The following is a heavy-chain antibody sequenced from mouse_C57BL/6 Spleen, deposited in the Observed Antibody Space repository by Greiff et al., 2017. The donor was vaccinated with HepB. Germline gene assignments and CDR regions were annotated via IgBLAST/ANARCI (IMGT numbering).Heavy chain of an antibody. J-gene: IGHJ1*03. CDR3: ARYEGTTELPGDFDV. V-gene: IGHV1-59*01. CDR2: IDPSDSYT. CDR1: GYTFTSYW. Sequence: VQLQQSGAELVRPGTSVKLSCKASGYTFTSYWMHWVKQRPGQGLEWIGVIDPSDSYTNYNQKFKGKATLTVDTSSSTAYMQLSSLKSEDSAVYYCARYEGTTELPGDFDVWGTVTTVTVSS. D-gene: IGHD2-14*01.